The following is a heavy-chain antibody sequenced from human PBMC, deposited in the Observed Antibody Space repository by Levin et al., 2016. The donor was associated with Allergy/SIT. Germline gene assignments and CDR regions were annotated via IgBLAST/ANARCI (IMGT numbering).Heavy chain of an antibody. V-gene: IGHV4-31*02. D-gene: IGHD3-22*01. J-gene: IGHJ4*02. CDR2: IYYSGST. Sequence: WIRQPPGKGLEWIGYIYYSGSTYYNPSLKSRVTISVDTSKNQFSLKLSSVTAADTAVYYCARQSALYDSSGYYDYWGQGTLVTVSS. CDR3: ARQSALYDSSGYYDY.